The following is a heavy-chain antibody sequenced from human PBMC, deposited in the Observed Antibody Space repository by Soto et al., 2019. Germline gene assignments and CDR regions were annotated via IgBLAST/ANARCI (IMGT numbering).Heavy chain of an antibody. CDR2: IYYSGST. CDR1: GGSISSGGYY. J-gene: IGHJ4*02. D-gene: IGHD2-2*01. V-gene: IGHV4-31*03. CDR3: ARVWCSSTSCYVPDYFDY. Sequence: SETLSLTYTVSGGSISSGGYYWSWIRQHPGKGLEWIGYIYYSGSTYYNPSLKSRVTISVDTSKNQFSLKLSSVTAADTAVYYCARVWCSSTSCYVPDYFDYWGQGTLVTVSS.